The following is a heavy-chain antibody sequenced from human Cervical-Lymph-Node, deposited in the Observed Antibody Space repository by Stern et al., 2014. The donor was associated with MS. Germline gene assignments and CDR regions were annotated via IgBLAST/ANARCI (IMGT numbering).Heavy chain of an antibody. J-gene: IGHJ3*02. CDR2: TSFDGRDN. CDR3: ARDLPSGAPAGAFDT. CDR1: GFTFNGYG. Sequence: VQLVESGGGVVQPGRSLRLSCAASGFTFNGYGMHWVRQAPGKGLEWVAVTSFDGRDNSYAESVKGRFAISRDNSKNTLSLQMNSLRAEDTAIYYCARDLPSGAPAGAFDTWGQGTMVTVSS. D-gene: IGHD7-27*01. V-gene: IGHV3-30*09.